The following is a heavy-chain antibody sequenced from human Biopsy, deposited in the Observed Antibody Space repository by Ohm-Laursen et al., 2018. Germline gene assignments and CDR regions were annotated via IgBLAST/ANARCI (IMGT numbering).Heavy chain of an antibody. Sequence: GASVKVSCKASGYKFTSYGMSWVRQAPGQGFEWMGRISGYNGNTNYAQKFQGRITMTIDAATSTGYMDLRGLKSDDTAVYYCARIAAAGWDDYWGQGTLVTVSS. CDR3: ARIAAAGWDDY. D-gene: IGHD6-25*01. CDR1: GYKFTSYG. CDR2: ISGYNGNT. V-gene: IGHV1-18*01. J-gene: IGHJ4*02.